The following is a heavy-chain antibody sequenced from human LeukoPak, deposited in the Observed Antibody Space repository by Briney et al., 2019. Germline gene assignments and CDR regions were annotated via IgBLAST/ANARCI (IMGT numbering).Heavy chain of an antibody. V-gene: IGHV4-34*01. J-gene: IGHJ6*03. Sequence: PSETLSLTCAVYGGSFSGYYWSWIRQPPGKGLEWIGEINHSGSTNYNPSLKSRVTISVDTSKNQFSLKLSSVAAADTAVYYCARSFGVYYMDVWGKGTTVTISS. CDR1: GGSFSGYY. CDR3: ARSFGVYYMDV. CDR2: INHSGST. D-gene: IGHD3-10*01.